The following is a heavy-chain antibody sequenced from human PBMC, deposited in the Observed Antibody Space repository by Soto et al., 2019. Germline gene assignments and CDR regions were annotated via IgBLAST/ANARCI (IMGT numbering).Heavy chain of an antibody. Sequence: ASVKVSCKASGYTFTSYYMHWVRQAPGQGLEWMGIINPSGGSTSYAQKFQGRVTMTRDTSTSTVYMELSSLRSEDTAVYYCARNYGDYSSVEYFQHWGQGTLVTVSS. D-gene: IGHD4-17*01. V-gene: IGHV1-46*03. J-gene: IGHJ1*01. CDR3: ARNYGDYSSVEYFQH. CDR1: GYTFTSYY. CDR2: INPSGGST.